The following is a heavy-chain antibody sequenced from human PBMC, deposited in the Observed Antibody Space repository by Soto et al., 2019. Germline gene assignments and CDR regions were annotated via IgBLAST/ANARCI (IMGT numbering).Heavy chain of an antibody. CDR3: ASAAPFNYGGNSGFDF. Sequence: GGSLRLSCAAPGFTFSNNWIHWVRQAPGKGLVWVSGIKSDGSTTTYADSVKGRFTISRDNAKNTLYLQMNSLRAEDTAVYYCASAAPFNYGGNSGFDFWGQGTLATVSS. D-gene: IGHD4-17*01. CDR1: GFTFSNNW. J-gene: IGHJ4*02. CDR2: IKSDGSTT. V-gene: IGHV3-74*03.